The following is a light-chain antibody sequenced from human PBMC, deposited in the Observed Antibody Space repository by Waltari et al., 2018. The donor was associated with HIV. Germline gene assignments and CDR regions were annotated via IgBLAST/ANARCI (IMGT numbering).Light chain of an antibody. CDR2: EVS. CDR3: CSYAGSSTFVV. J-gene: IGLJ2*01. CDR1: SSDVGSYYL. V-gene: IGLV2-23*02. Sequence: QSALTQPASVSGSPGQSTTIYCTGTSSDVGSYYLVSWYQQHPGKAPKLMIYEVSKRPSGVSNRFSGSKSGNTASLTISGLQAEDEADYYCCSYAGSSTFVVFGGGTKLTVL.